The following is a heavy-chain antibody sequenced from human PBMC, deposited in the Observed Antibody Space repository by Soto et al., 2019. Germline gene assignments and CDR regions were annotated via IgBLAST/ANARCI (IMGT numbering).Heavy chain of an antibody. CDR2: IYYSGST. V-gene: IGHV4-39*01. J-gene: IGHJ6*02. D-gene: IGHD2-2*01. Sequence: KPSETLSLTCTVSGGSISSSSYYWGWIRQPPGKGLEWIGSIYYSGSTYYNPSLKSRVTISVDTSKNQFSLKLSSVTAADTAVYYCARHWGPPPTYQLLSYYYYYGMDVWGQGTTVTVSS. CDR3: ARHWGPPPTYQLLSYYYYYGMDV. CDR1: GGSISSSSYY.